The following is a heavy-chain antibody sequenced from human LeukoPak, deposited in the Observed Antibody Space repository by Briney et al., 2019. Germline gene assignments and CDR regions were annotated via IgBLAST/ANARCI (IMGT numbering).Heavy chain of an antibody. CDR1: GYTLTELS. CDR3: ATPGYCSSTSCQHAFDI. Sequence: ASVKVSCKVSGYTLTELSMHWVRQAPGKGLEWMGGFDPEDGETIYAQKFQGRVTMTEDTSTDTAYMELSSLRSEDTAVYYCATPGYCSSTSCQHAFDIWGQGTMVTVSS. J-gene: IGHJ3*02. V-gene: IGHV1-24*01. CDR2: FDPEDGET. D-gene: IGHD2-2*01.